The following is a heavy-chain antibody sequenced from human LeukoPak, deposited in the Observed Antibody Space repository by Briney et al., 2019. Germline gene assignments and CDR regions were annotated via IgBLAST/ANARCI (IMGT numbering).Heavy chain of an antibody. J-gene: IGHJ4*02. V-gene: IGHV3-23*01. CDR1: GFTFSSYA. D-gene: IGHD5-24*01. CDR2: ISGSGGST. CDR3: AKDPARDGYKAKIDY. Sequence: PGGSLRLSCAASGFTFSSYAMSWVRQAPGKGLEWVSAISGSGGSTYYADSVKGRFTISRDNSKNTLYLQMNSLRAEDTAVYYCAKDPARDGYKAKIDYWGQGTLVTVSS.